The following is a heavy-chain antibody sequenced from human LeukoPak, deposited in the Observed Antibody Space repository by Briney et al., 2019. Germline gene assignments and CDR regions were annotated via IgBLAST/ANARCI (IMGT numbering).Heavy chain of an antibody. Sequence: GSLRLSCAASGFTFSSYAMSWVRQAPGKGLEWVSAISGSGGSTYYADSVKGRFTISRDNSKNTLYLQMHSLRAGDTAVYYCAKPPGHCSSTSCPTDYWGQGTLVTVSS. V-gene: IGHV3-23*01. J-gene: IGHJ4*02. D-gene: IGHD2-2*01. CDR1: GFTFSSYA. CDR3: AKPPGHCSSTSCPTDY. CDR2: ISGSGGST.